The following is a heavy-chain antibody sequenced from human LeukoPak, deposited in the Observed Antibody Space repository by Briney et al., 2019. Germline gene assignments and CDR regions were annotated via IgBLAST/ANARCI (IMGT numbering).Heavy chain of an antibody. CDR1: GCAVSGYS. CDR2: ISGGSTYT. D-gene: IGHD5-12*01. CDR3: ARVRDLYRDY. V-gene: IGHV3-21*01. J-gene: IGHJ4*02. Sequence: FGAAGCAVSGYSISWVRYAPGKGLEWVSSISGGSTYTFYADSVMGRFTISRDNAKNSMYLHMSSLRAEDTAVYYCARVRDLYRDYWGQGILVTVSS.